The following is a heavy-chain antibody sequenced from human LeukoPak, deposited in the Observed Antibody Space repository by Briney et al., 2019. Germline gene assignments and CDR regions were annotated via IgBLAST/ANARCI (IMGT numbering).Heavy chain of an antibody. CDR1: GGSLSRYS. V-gene: IGHV4-34*01. CDR2: INYSGSN. CDR3: ARGAILDY. J-gene: IGHJ4*02. D-gene: IGHD3-3*02. Sequence: SETLSLTCADYGGSLSRYSWSRIRQPPGEGLEWIGDINYSGSNNYNPSLKSPGTISIESAKNQFSLKLSSLTAADTAVYYCARGAILDYWGQGTLDTDSS.